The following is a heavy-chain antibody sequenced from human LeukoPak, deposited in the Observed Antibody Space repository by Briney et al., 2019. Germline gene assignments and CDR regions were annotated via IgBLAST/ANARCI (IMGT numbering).Heavy chain of an antibody. CDR1: GYTFTGYY. CDR3: ARGLSGSYYSGEYFQH. J-gene: IGHJ1*01. CDR2: INPNSGGT. V-gene: IGHV1-2*02. Sequence: ASVKVSCKASGYTFTGYYMRWVRQAPGQGLEWMGWINPNSGGTNYAQKFQGRVTMTRDTSISTAYMELSRLRSDDTAVYYCARGLSGSYYSGEYFQHWGQGTLVTVSS. D-gene: IGHD1-26*01.